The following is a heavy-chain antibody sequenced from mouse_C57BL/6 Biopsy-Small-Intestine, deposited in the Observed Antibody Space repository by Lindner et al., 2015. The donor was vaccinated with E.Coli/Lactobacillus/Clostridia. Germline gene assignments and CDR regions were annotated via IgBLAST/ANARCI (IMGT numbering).Heavy chain of an antibody. D-gene: IGHD3-1*01. Sequence: SVKVSCKASGYTFTNFFLHWVRQAPGQGPEWMGKINPSSGGATYAEKFQVRITMTRDTSTSTIYLDLGSLSSDDTAVYYCARDRIPIGGLIDQYAFDTWGQGTMVTVSS. CDR3: ARDRIPIGGLIDQYAFDT. J-gene: IGHJ3*01. V-gene: IGHV1S61*01. CDR1: GYTFTNFF. CDR2: INPSSGGA.